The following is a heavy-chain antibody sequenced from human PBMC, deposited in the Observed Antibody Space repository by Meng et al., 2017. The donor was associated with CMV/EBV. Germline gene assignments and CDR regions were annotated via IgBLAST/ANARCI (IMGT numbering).Heavy chain of an antibody. CDR3: ARDNRRGGVDY. V-gene: IGHV4-30-4*08. D-gene: IGHD3-3*01. Sequence: QVHLQEPGPGLVKPSQTLSLTCTVSGGSISSGDYYWSWIRQPPGKGLEWIGYIYYSGRTYYNPSLKSRVTISVDTSKNQFSLKLSSVTAADTAVYYCARDNRRGGVDYWGQGTLVTVSS. CDR2: IYYSGRT. CDR1: GGSISSGDYY. J-gene: IGHJ4*02.